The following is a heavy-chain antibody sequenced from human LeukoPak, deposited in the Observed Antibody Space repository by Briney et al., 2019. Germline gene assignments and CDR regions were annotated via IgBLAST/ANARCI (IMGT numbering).Heavy chain of an antibody. CDR2: FDPEDGEK. J-gene: IGHJ6*03. CDR3: ATHKGAAASTFRDFYYMDV. CDR1: GYTLTELH. V-gene: IGHV1-24*01. D-gene: IGHD6-13*01. Sequence: ASVKVSCKVSGYTLTELHMHWVRQAPGKGLEWMGGFDPEDGEKIYSQKFQGRITMTEDTSTATVYMELTSLRSEDTAVYYCATHKGAAASTFRDFYYMDVWGKGTTVIVSS.